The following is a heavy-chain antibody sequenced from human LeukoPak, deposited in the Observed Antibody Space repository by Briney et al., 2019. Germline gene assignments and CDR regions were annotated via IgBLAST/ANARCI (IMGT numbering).Heavy chain of an antibody. CDR1: GGSINSYH. J-gene: IGHJ4*02. D-gene: IGHD6-19*01. CDR3: ARTPTYSSGWS. Sequence: SETLSLTCTVSGGSINSYHWSWIRQPPGKGLEWIGYIYYSGSTNYNPSLKSRVTISVDTSKNQFSLKLISVTAADTAVYYCARTPTYSSGWSWGQGTLVTVSS. V-gene: IGHV4-59*01. CDR2: IYYSGST.